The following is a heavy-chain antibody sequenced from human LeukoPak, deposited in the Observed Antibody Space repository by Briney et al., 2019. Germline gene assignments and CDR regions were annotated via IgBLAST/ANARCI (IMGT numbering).Heavy chain of an antibody. CDR3: ARDIRYGDSNY. V-gene: IGHV3-7*05. Sequence: GGSLRLSCAASGFSFSRYWMPWVRQAPGKGLEWVANIKEDGSEKNHVDSLKDRFTISRDNAKNSVFLQMNSLRAEDTAIYYCARDIRYGDSNYGGEGTLVTAS. J-gene: IGHJ4*02. D-gene: IGHD4-17*01. CDR1: GFSFSRYW. CDR2: IKEDGSEK.